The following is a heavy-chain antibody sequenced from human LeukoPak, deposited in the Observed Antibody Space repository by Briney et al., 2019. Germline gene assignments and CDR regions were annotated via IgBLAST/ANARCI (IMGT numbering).Heavy chain of an antibody. V-gene: IGHV4-30-4*01. D-gene: IGHD2-15*01. CDR2: IYYSGST. Sequence: SETLSLTCTVSGGSISSGDYYWSWTRQPPGKGLEWIGYIYYSGSTYYNPSLKRRASISVDTSKNQFSLKLSSVTAADTAVYYCARAILGYCSGGSCYSTYYFDYWGQGTLVTVSS. CDR3: ARAILGYCSGGSCYSTYYFDY. CDR1: GGSISSGDYY. J-gene: IGHJ4*02.